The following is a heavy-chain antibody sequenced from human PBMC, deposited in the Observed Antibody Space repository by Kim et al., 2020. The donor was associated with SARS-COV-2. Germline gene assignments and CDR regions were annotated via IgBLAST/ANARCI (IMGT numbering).Heavy chain of an antibody. Sequence: KGRFAISRDNSKSTLFLQMNSLRAEDTAVYYCAKLGAYYYGSGSNNPLDFWGQGTLVTVSS. J-gene: IGHJ4*02. V-gene: IGHV3-23*01. D-gene: IGHD3-10*01. CDR3: AKLGAYYYGSGSNNPLDF.